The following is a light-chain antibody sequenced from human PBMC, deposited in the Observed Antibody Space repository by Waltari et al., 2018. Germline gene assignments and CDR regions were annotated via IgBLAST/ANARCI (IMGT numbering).Light chain of an antibody. CDR1: NIGTNS. CDR2: YNS. CDR3: QVWVSGQEV. J-gene: IGLJ3*02. V-gene: IGLV3-21*04. Sequence: YVLTQAPSVSVAPGQTARVTRGGYNIGTNSVHWYQQKPGQAPALVLSYNSDRPSGIPERFSGSNSENTATLTISRVEAGDEADYYCQVWVSGQEVFGGGTKLTVL.